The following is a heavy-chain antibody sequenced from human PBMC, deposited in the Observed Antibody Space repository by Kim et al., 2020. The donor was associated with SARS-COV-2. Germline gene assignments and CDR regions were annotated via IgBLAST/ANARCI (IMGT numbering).Heavy chain of an antibody. CDR2: IYYSGST. J-gene: IGHJ5*02. V-gene: IGHV4-39*01. D-gene: IGHD3-3*01. CDR1: GGSISSSSYY. CDR3: ARHGYDFWSGYSVPFDP. Sequence: SETLSLTCTVSGGSISSSSYYWGWIRQPPGKGLEWIGSIYYSGSTYYNPSLKSRVTISVDTSKNQFSLKLSSVTAADTAVYYCARHGYDFWSGYSVPFDPWGQGTLVTVSS.